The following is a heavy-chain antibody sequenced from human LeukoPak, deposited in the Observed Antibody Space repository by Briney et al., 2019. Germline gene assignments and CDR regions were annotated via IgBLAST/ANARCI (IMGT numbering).Heavy chain of an antibody. CDR3: ARVDYGDYSKDFDY. CDR1: GVSISSYY. Sequence: PSETLSLTCTVSGVSISSYYWSWIRQPPGKGLEWIGYIYYSASTNYNPSLKSRVTISVDTSKNQFSLKLSSVTAADPAVYYCARVDYGDYSKDFDYWGQGTLVTVSS. D-gene: IGHD4-17*01. J-gene: IGHJ4*02. V-gene: IGHV4-59*01. CDR2: IYYSAST.